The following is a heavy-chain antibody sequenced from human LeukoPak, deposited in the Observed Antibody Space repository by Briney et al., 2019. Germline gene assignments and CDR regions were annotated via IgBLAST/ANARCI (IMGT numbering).Heavy chain of an antibody. Sequence: GGSLRLSCAVSGITLSNYGMSWVRQAPGKGLEWVARIGASGGGTNYADSVKGRFTIPRDNPKNTLYLQMNSLRAEDTAVYFCAKRGVVIRVILVGFHKEAYYFDSWGQGALVTVSS. V-gene: IGHV3-23*01. CDR3: AKRGVVIRVILVGFHKEAYYFDS. J-gene: IGHJ4*02. D-gene: IGHD3-22*01. CDR1: GITLSNYG. CDR2: IGASGGGT.